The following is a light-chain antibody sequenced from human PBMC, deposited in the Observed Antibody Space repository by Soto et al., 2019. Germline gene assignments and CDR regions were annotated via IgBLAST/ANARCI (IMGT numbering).Light chain of an antibody. J-gene: IGKJ2*01. Sequence: IVLTQSPGTLSLSPGEGATLSCRASQSVSSNYLAWYQQKPGQAPRLLIYGAYRSATGIPDRFSGSGSGTDFTVTISRLEREDFAVYYCQQYGRSPRTFGQGTKLEIK. CDR3: QQYGRSPRT. V-gene: IGKV3-20*01. CDR2: GAY. CDR1: QSVSSNY.